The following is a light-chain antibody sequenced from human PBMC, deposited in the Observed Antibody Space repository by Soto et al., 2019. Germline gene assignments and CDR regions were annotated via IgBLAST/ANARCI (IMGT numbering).Light chain of an antibody. CDR1: QSVSSN. V-gene: IGKV3-15*01. Sequence: EIVMTQSPATLSVSPGERATLSCRASQSVSSNLAWYQQKPGQAPRLLIYGASIRATGIPARFSGSGSGTEFPLTISSLQSEDFAVYYCQQYNNWPRRTFGQGTKVEIK. CDR3: QQYNNWPRRT. J-gene: IGKJ1*01. CDR2: GAS.